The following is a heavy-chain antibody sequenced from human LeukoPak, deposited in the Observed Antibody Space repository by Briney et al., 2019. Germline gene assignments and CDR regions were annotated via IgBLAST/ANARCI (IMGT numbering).Heavy chain of an antibody. V-gene: IGHV4-34*01. CDR3: ARGHITGGKRGRPFDY. CDR2: INHSGST. Sequence: SETLSLTCAVYGGSFSGYYWSWIRQPPGKGLEWIGEINHSGSTNYNPSLKSRVTISVDTSKNQFSLKLSSVTAADTAVYYCARGHITGGKRGRPFDYWGQGTLVTVSS. D-gene: IGHD1-20*01. CDR1: GGSFSGYY. J-gene: IGHJ4*02.